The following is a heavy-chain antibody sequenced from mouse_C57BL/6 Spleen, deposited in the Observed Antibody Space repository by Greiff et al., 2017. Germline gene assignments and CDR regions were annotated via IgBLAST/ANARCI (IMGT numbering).Heavy chain of an antibody. CDR3: ARVLTGLYFDY. D-gene: IGHD4-1*01. CDR2: INPSSGYT. J-gene: IGHJ2*01. Sequence: VQLQQSGAELARPGASVKMSCKASGYTFTSYTMHWVKQRPGQGLEWIGYINPSSGYTKYNQKFKDKATLTADKSSSTAYMQLSSLTSEDSAVYYCARVLTGLYFDYWGQGTTLTVSS. CDR1: GYTFTSYT. V-gene: IGHV1-4*01.